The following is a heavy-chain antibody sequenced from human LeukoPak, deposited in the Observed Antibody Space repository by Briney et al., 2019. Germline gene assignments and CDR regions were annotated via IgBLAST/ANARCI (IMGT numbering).Heavy chain of an antibody. CDR1: GGTFSSYA. J-gene: IGHJ4*02. D-gene: IGHD2-2*01. V-gene: IGHV1-69*05. CDR3: ARAKAVVTSCCIFDY. CDR2: IIPIFGTA. Sequence: SVKVSCKASGGTFSSYAISWVRRAPGQGLEWMGGIIPIFGTANYAQKFQGRVTITTDESTSTAYMELSSLRSEDTAVYYCARAKAVVTSCCIFDYWGQGTLVTVSS.